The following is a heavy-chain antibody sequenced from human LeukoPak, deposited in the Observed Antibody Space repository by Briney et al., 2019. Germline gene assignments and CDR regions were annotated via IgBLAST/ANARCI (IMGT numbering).Heavy chain of an antibody. CDR3: ARGLIVEANTGTFDF. J-gene: IGHJ3*01. CDR2: IYYTGGT. CDR1: GDSINNNY. Sequence: SETLSLTCTVSGDSINNNYWNWIRQPPGKGLEWMGFIYYTGGTNYNPSLKNRVTISADTSKNQFSLKVASVTAPDTAVYYCARGLIVEANTGTFDFWGQGTMVTVSS. V-gene: IGHV4-59*01. D-gene: IGHD1-26*01.